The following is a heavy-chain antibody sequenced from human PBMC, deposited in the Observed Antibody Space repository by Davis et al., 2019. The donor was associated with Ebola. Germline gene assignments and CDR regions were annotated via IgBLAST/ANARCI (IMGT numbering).Heavy chain of an antibody. CDR2: IYHSGST. V-gene: IGHV4-38-2*01. CDR1: GYSISSGYY. J-gene: IGHJ4*02. D-gene: IGHD6-19*01. Sequence: PGGSLRLSCAVSGYSISSGYYWGWIRQPPGKGLEWIGSIYHSGSTYYNPSLKSRVTISVDTSKNQFSLKLSSVTAADTAVYYCARTEWLAHFDYWGQGTLVTVSS. CDR3: ARTEWLAHFDY.